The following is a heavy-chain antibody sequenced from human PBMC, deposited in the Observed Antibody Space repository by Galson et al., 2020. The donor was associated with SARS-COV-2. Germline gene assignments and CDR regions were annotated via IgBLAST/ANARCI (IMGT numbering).Heavy chain of an antibody. D-gene: IGHD3-10*01. CDR3: ARGRWALGFGLTTPYDS. Sequence: SETLSLTCTVSGGSISSSTYYWGWIRQPPGKGLEWIGSIYYSGSTNYSPSLQSRVTISVDTSKNQFSLKLTSLTAADTAVYYCARGRWALGFGLTTPYDSWGQGSLVAVSS. CDR1: GGSISSSTYY. J-gene: IGHJ4*02. CDR2: IYYSGST. V-gene: IGHV4-39*01.